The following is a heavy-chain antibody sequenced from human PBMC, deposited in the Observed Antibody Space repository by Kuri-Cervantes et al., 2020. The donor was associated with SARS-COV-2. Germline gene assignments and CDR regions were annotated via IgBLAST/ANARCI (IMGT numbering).Heavy chain of an antibody. D-gene: IGHD6-13*01. CDR2: IYGGGST. J-gene: IGHJ4*02. V-gene: IGHV3-53*01. Sequence: GESLKISCAASGFTVSSNYMSWVRQAPGKGLEWVSIIYGGGSTYYADSVKGRFTISRDNSKNTLYLQMNSLRAEDTAVYYCARGYEARYSSSWYLDYWDQGTLVTVSS. CDR1: GFTVSSNY. CDR3: ARGYEARYSSSWYLDY.